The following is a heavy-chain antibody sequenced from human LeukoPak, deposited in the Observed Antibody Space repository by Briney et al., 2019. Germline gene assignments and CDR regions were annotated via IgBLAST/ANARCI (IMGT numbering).Heavy chain of an antibody. D-gene: IGHD4-17*01. V-gene: IGHV1-69*05. J-gene: IGHJ3*02. CDR3: ARDTVLYGDDAFDI. CDR1: GGTFSSYA. Sequence: SVKVSFKASGGTFSSYAISWVRQAPGQGLEWMGRIIPIFGTANYAQKFQGRVTITTDESTSTAYMELSSLRSEDTAVYYCARDTVLYGDDAFDIWGQGTMVTVSS. CDR2: IIPIFGTA.